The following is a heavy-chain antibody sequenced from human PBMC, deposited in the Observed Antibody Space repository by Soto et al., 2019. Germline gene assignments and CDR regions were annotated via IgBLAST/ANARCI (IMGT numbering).Heavy chain of an antibody. CDR2: ISGYNGDI. D-gene: IGHD1-26*01. CDR3: ARVRIVGAREIDF. V-gene: IGHV1-18*04. Sequence: QVHLVQSGGEVKKPGASVKVSCKASGYTFNRHGITWVRQAPGQGLEWMGWISGYNGDINYEQKFQGRVTLSSDTRTSTVYLELKSLRFDDTAVYYCARVRIVGAREIDFWGQGTLVHVSS. J-gene: IGHJ4*02. CDR1: GYTFNRHG.